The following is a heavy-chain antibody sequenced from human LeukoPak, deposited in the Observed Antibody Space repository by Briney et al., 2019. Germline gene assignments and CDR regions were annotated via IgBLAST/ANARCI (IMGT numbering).Heavy chain of an antibody. J-gene: IGHJ4*02. Sequence: GGSLRLSCAASGFTFSSYSMNWVRQAPGKGLEWVSYISSSSSTIYYADSVKGRFTISRDNAKNSLYLQMNSLRAEGTAVYYCARAGYSYGYPPGYWGQGTLVTVSS. D-gene: IGHD5-18*01. CDR3: ARAGYSYGYPPGY. CDR1: GFTFSSYS. CDR2: ISSSSSTI. V-gene: IGHV3-48*04.